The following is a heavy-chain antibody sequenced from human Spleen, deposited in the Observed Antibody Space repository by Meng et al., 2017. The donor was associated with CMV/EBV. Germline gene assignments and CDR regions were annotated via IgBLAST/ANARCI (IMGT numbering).Heavy chain of an antibody. CDR3: ARQVAQQLVGTNWFDP. D-gene: IGHD6-13*01. Sequence: AQPQEAGPGLVKPSQTLSLTCTVSGGSISSGDYYWSWIRQPPGKGLEWIGYIYYSGSTYYNPSLKSRVTISVDTSKNQFSLKLSSVTAADTAVYYCARQVAQQLVGTNWFDPWGQGTLVTVSS. CDR1: GGSISSGDYY. CDR2: IYYSGST. J-gene: IGHJ5*02. V-gene: IGHV4-30-4*08.